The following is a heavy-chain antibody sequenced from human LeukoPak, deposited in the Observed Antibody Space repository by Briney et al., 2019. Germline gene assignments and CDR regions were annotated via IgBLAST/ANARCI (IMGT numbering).Heavy chain of an antibody. V-gene: IGHV3-48*03. D-gene: IGHD5-18*01. CDR2: ISSSGSTI. J-gene: IGHJ6*03. CDR1: GFTFSSYE. Sequence: PGGSLRLSCAASGFTFSSYEMNWVRQAPGKGLEWVSYISSSGSTIYYADSVKGRFTISRDNSKNTLYLQMNSLRAEDTAVYYCAKDPGPDTAYYYYYYMDVWGKGTTVTISS. CDR3: AKDPGPDTAYYYYYYMDV.